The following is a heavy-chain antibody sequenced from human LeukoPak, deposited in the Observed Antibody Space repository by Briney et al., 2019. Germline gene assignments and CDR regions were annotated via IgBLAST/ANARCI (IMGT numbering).Heavy chain of an antibody. CDR1: GFTFSSYS. J-gene: IGHJ4*02. V-gene: IGHV3-21*01. Sequence: GGSLRLSCAASGFTFSSYSMNWVRQAPGKGLEWVSSISSSSSYIYYADSVKGRFTISRDNAKNSLYLQMNSLRAEDTAVYYCARDPGSSWPYYFDYWGQGTLVTVSS. CDR2: ISSSSSYI. CDR3: ARDPGSSWPYYFDY. D-gene: IGHD6-13*01.